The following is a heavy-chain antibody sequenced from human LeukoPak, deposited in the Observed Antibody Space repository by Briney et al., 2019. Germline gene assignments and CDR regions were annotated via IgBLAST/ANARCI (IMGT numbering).Heavy chain of an antibody. CDR3: ASLTPRPDYYGAGGEVLDI. CDR1: GFTFSSCG. Sequence: PGGSLTLSCAASGFTFSSCGMSWVRQTPGKGLEWVSGISGSGGRTYQADSVEGRFTISRDNAKNALYLQMNSLTAEDTAVYYCASLTPRPDYYGAGGEVLDIWGQGTMVTVS. J-gene: IGHJ3*02. V-gene: IGHV3-23*01. D-gene: IGHD3-10*01. CDR2: ISGSGGRT.